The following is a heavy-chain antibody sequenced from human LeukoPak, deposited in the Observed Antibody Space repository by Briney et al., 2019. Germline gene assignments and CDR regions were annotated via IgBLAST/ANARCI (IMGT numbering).Heavy chain of an antibody. CDR2: VYHSGAN. CDR1: ADAITSHYY. V-gene: IGHV4-38-2*02. CDR3: ARASFASGSYYFDL. Sequence: SETLSLTCIVSADAITSHYYWGWIRQPPGKGGKGLEWIASVYHSGANYVNPSLKSRVTTSVDTSKSHFYLTLTSVTAADTAVYFCARASFASGSYYFDLWGQGTLVTVSS. D-gene: IGHD3-10*01. J-gene: IGHJ4*02.